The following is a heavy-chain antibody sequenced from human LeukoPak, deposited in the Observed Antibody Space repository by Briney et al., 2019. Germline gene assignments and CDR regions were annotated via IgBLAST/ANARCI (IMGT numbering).Heavy chain of an antibody. CDR1: GCSISRSISY. V-gene: IGHV4-39*01. D-gene: IGHD3-10*01. CDR3: ARGGFSYYHGSGSHPY. J-gene: IGHJ4*02. CDR2: IDNSESA. Sequence: PSETLSLTCTVSGCSISRSISYWGWLRQPPGRGRVWLATIDNSESAYYSPSLKSRVTISVDTSKNQFSLKVTSMTAADTAVYYCARGGFSYYHGSGSHPYWGQGALVTVSS.